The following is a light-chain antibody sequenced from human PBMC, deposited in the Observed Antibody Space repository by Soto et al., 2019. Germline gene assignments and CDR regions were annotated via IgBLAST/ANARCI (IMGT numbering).Light chain of an antibody. Sequence: DILMTHSSDSLAVSLGERATINCKSSQSFFYISKNKNYLAWYQQKPGQPPKLLIYWASTRESGVPDRFSGSGSGADFTLTISSLQAEDVAVYYCQQYYSTRSITFGQGTRLEIK. CDR2: WAS. CDR3: QQYYSTRSIT. V-gene: IGKV4-1*01. J-gene: IGKJ5*01. CDR1: QSFFYISKNKNY.